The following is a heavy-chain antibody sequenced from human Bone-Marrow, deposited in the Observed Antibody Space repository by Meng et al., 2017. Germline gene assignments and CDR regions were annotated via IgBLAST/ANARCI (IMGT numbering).Heavy chain of an antibody. D-gene: IGHD1-26*01. V-gene: IGHV4-34*01. CDR3: ARGQYFSWWELLPAFWFDP. CDR1: GGAFSVYY. J-gene: IGHJ5*02. CDR2: INHSGST. Sequence: HLQPLGCGLVKPSGPLSPPWPVFGGAFSVYYWGWIRQPPGKGLEWIGEINHSGSTNYNPSLKSRVTISVDTSKNQFSLKLSSVTAADTAVYYCARGQYFSWWELLPAFWFDPWGQGTLVTVSS.